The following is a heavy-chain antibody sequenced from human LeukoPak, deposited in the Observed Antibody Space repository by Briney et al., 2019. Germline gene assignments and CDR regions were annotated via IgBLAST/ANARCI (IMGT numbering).Heavy chain of an antibody. CDR2: IIPIFGTA. CDR3: ARNYRFALDYYYMDV. CDR1: GGTFSSYA. D-gene: IGHD4-11*01. J-gene: IGHJ6*03. V-gene: IGHV1-69*13. Sequence: SVKVSCKASGGTFSSYAISWVRQAPGQGLEWMGGIIPIFGTANYAQKFQGRVTITADESTSTAYMELSSLRSEDTAVYYCARNYRFALDYYYMDVWGKGTTVTISS.